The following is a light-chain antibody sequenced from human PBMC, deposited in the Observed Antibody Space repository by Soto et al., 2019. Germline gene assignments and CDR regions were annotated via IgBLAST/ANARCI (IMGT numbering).Light chain of an antibody. J-gene: IGLJ1*01. Sequence: QSVLTQSPSASGTPGQRVTISCSEGGSNIGGNTVNWYQQLPGTAPKLLIYSNNQRPSGVPDRSSGSKSGTSASLAISGLQSEDEADYYCAAWDDSLNGYVFGTGTQVTVL. CDR1: GSNIGGNT. CDR3: AAWDDSLNGYV. V-gene: IGLV1-44*01. CDR2: SNN.